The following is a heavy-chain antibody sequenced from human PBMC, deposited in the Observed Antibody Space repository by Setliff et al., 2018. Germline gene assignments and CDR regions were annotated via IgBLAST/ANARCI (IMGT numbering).Heavy chain of an antibody. Sequence: GGSLRLSCAASGFTFSDYYMSWIRQAPGKGLEWVSYISSSGSTIYYADSVKGRFTISRDNAKNSLYLQMNSLRAEDTAVYYCARGSGYLTSFYYYYYGMDVWGQGTTVTVSS. J-gene: IGHJ6*02. CDR1: GFTFSDYY. CDR2: ISSSGSTI. D-gene: IGHD5-12*01. CDR3: ARGSGYLTSFYYYYYGMDV. V-gene: IGHV3-11*04.